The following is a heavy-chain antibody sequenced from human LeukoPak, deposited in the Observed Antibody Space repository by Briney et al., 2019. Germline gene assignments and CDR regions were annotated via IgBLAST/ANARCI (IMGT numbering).Heavy chain of an antibody. J-gene: IGHJ6*02. CDR1: GFTFSSYW. CDR2: INHNGNVN. CDR3: ARDLYDILTGPYYYYGMDV. Sequence: PGGSLRLSCAASGFTFSSYWMNWARQAPGKGLEWVASINHNGNVNYYVDSVKGRFTISGDNAKNSLYLQMSNLRAEDTAVYYCARDLYDILTGPYYYYGMDVWGQGTTVTVSS. V-gene: IGHV3-7*03. D-gene: IGHD3-9*01.